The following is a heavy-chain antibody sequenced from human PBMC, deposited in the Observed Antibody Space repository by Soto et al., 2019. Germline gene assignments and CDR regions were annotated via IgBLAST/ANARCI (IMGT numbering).Heavy chain of an antibody. CDR1: GDSVSSNSAA. CDR3: AREPDIVVVPAAIDWFDP. J-gene: IGHJ5*02. CDR2: TYYRSKWYN. V-gene: IGHV6-1*01. Sequence: SQTLSLTCAISGDSVSSNSAAWNWIRQSPSRGLEWLGRTYYRSKWYNDYAVSVKSRITINPDTSKNQFPLQLNSVTPEDTAVYYCAREPDIVVVPAAIDWFDPWGQGTLVTVSS. D-gene: IGHD2-2*01.